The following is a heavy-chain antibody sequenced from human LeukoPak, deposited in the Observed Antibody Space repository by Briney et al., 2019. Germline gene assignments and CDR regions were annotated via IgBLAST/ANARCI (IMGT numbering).Heavy chain of an antibody. CDR1: GFTFGDYA. J-gene: IGHJ6*04. Sequence: GRSLRLSCTASGFTFGDYAMSWVRQAPGKGLGWVGFIRSKAYGGTTEYAASVKGRFTISRDDSKSIAYLQMNSLKTEDTAVYYCTRALPYCSSTSCYRLGYYYGMDVWGKGTTVTVSS. CDR3: TRALPYCSSTSCYRLGYYYGMDV. V-gene: IGHV3-49*04. CDR2: IRSKAYGGTT. D-gene: IGHD2-2*02.